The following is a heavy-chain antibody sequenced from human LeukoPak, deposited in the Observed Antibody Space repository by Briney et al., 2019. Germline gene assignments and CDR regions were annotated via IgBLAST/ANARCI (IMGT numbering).Heavy chain of an antibody. D-gene: IGHD3-10*01. V-gene: IGHV3-48*01. J-gene: IGHJ6*02. CDR3: VRDGNRGYDMDV. CDR1: GSTLSSYS. Sequence: GGSLRLSCAASGSTLSSYSINWVRQAPGKGLEWVSYISSSTTTIYYVDSVKGRFTISGDIATNSVYLQMNSLRAEDTALYYCVRDGNRGYDMDVWGQGTAVTVSS. CDR2: ISSSTTTI.